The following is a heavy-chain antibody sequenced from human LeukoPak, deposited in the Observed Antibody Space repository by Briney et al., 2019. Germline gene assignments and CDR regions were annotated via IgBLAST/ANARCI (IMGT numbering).Heavy chain of an antibody. CDR1: GGTFSSYA. CDR2: INPNSGGT. D-gene: IGHD3-10*01. CDR3: AFIRSGSGSYYNLGY. J-gene: IGHJ4*02. Sequence: ASVKVSCKASGGTFSSYAISWVRQAPGQGLEWMGRINPNSGGTNYAQKFQGRVTMTRDTSISTAYMELSGLRSDDTAVYYCAFIRSGSGSYYNLGYWRQATLVTVSS. V-gene: IGHV1-2*06.